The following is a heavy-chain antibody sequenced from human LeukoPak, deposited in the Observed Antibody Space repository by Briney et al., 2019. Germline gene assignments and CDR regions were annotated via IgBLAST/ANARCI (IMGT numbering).Heavy chain of an antibody. CDR3: AKESLMDIVVVPAARSPFDY. V-gene: IGHV3-30*02. J-gene: IGHJ4*02. Sequence: PGGSLRLSCAASGFTFSSYGMHWVRQAPGKGLERVAFIRFDGSNKYYADSVKGRFTISRDNSKNTLYLQMNSLRAEDTAVYYCAKESLMDIVVVPAARSPFDYWGQGTPVTASS. CDR2: IRFDGSNK. CDR1: GFTFSSYG. D-gene: IGHD2-2*03.